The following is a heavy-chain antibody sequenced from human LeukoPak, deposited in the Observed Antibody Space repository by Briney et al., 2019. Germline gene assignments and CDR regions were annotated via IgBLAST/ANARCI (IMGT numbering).Heavy chain of an antibody. Sequence: SGPTLVKPTQTLTLTCTFSGFSLSTSGVAVGWIRQPPGKALEWLALIYWDDDKRYSPSLKSRLTISKDTSKNQVVLTMTNMDPVDTATYYCARTKVGATPPGDWYFDLWGRGTLVTVSS. J-gene: IGHJ2*01. D-gene: IGHD1-26*01. CDR3: ARTKVGATPPGDWYFDL. V-gene: IGHV2-5*02. CDR2: IYWDDDK. CDR1: GFSLSTSGVA.